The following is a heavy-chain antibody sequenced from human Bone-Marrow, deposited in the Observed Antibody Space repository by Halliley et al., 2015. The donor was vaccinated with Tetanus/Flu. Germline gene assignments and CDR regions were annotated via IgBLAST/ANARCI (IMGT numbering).Heavy chain of an antibody. Sequence: TLSLTCAVSGGSISSGGYYWSWIRQPPGRGLEWVGYVYYSGSTYYNPSLRSRVTIFVDTSKSQFSLKLSSVTAADRAVYYCARGLIMDVWGQGTTVTVSS. CDR1: GGSISSGGYY. CDR2: VYYSGST. J-gene: IGHJ6*02. V-gene: IGHV4-30-4*01. CDR3: ARGLIMDV.